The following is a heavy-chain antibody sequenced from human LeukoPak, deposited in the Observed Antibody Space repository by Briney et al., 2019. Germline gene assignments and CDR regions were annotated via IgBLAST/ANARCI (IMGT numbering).Heavy chain of an antibody. CDR1: GGSISSSSYY. D-gene: IGHD6-19*01. J-gene: IGHJ4*02. CDR2: IYYSGST. V-gene: IGHV4-61*05. Sequence: SETLSLTCTVSGGSISSSSYYWSWIRQPPGKGLEWIGYIYYSGSTNYNPSLKSRVTISVDTSKNQFSLKLSSVTAADTAVYYCARQPSGWYDYWGQGTLVTVSS. CDR3: ARQPSGWYDY.